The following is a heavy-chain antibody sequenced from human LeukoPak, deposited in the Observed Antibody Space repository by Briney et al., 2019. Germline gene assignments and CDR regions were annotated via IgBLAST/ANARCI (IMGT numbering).Heavy chain of an antibody. J-gene: IGHJ3*02. CDR2: IIPIFGTA. D-gene: IGHD5/OR15-5a*01. CDR1: GYTFTGYY. Sequence: SVKVSCKASGYTFTGYYMHWVRQAPGQGLEWMGGIIPIFGTANYAQKFQGRVTITTDESTSTACMELSSLRSEDTAVYYCARDLRVYDSMIRDAFDIWGQGTMVTVSS. CDR3: ARDLRVYDSMIRDAFDI. V-gene: IGHV1-69*05.